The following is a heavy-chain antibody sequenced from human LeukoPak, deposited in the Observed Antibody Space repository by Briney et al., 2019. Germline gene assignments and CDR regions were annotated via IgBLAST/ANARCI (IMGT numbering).Heavy chain of an antibody. CDR3: ARDISQGDSGSYSLAY. CDR1: EFTFGSYS. D-gene: IGHD1-26*01. CDR2: ISSSSVTI. Sequence: GGSLRLSCAASEFTFGSYSMNWVRQAPGKGLEWVSYISSSSVTIYYADSVKGRFTISRDNAKNSLYLQMNSLRAEDTAVYYCARDISQGDSGSYSLAYWGQGTLVTVSS. V-gene: IGHV3-48*04. J-gene: IGHJ4*02.